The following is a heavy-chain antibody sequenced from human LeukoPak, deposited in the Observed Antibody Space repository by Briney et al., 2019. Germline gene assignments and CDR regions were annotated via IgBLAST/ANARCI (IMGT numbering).Heavy chain of an antibody. J-gene: IGHJ6*02. CDR1: GFTFDDYA. D-gene: IGHD3-10*01. Sequence: GGSLRLSCAASGFTFDDYAMHWVRQAPGKGLEWVSLFSGDGGSTYYADSVKGRFTISRDNSKNSLCLQMNSLRTEDTALYYCASQSGHTYYYYYVMHVWGQGTTVTVSS. V-gene: IGHV3-43*02. CDR2: FSGDGGST. CDR3: ASQSGHTYYYYYVMHV.